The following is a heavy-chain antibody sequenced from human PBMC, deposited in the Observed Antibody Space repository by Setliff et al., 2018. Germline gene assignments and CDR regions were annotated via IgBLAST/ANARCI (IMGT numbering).Heavy chain of an antibody. Sequence: SETLSLTCTVSGGSISSSSHYWGWIRQPPGKGLEWIGSIYYTGSTYYNPSLKSRVTMSVDTSKRQFSLKLGSATAADTAVYYCAGDMGQPYYFESWGLGTRVTVSS. J-gene: IGHJ4*02. V-gene: IGHV4-39*07. D-gene: IGHD1-1*01. CDR1: GGSISSSSHY. CDR2: IYYTGST. CDR3: AGDMGQPYYFES.